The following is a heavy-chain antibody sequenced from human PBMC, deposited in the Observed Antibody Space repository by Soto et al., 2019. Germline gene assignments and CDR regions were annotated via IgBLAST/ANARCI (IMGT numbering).Heavy chain of an antibody. J-gene: IGHJ3*02. D-gene: IGHD2-8*02. CDR3: AKATATGGGAFDI. Sequence: GGSLRLSCAASGFTCSSYDMSWFRQAPGKGLEWVSTILVGGSTHYPDSVKGRFTISRDNSKNTVFLQMNSLTAGDTAVYYCAKATATGGGAFDICGQGTMVT. CDR1: GFTCSSYD. CDR2: ILVGGST. V-gene: IGHV3-23*01.